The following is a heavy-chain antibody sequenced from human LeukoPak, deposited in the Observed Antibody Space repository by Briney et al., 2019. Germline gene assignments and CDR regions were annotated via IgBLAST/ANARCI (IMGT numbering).Heavy chain of an antibody. V-gene: IGHV3-53*01. CDR3: ARVGYGSGSYYRSY. J-gene: IGHJ4*02. Sequence: GGSLRLSCAASGFTVSSNYMSWVRQAPGKGLEWVSVIYSGGSTYYADSVKGRFTISRDNSKSTLYLQMNSLRAEDTAVYYCARVGYGSGSYYRSYWGQGTLVTVSS. CDR2: IYSGGST. D-gene: IGHD3-10*01. CDR1: GFTVSSNY.